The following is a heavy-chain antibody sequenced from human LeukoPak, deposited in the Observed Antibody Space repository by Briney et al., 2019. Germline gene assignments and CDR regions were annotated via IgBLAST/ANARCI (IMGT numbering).Heavy chain of an antibody. D-gene: IGHD3-22*01. V-gene: IGHV5-51*01. CDR1: GYSFTSYW. Sequence: GESLKISCKGSGYSFTSYWIGWVRLMPGKGPEWMGIIYPGDSDTRYSPSFQGQVTISADKSISTAYLRWSGLKASDTAMYYCARPRGYYDSSGSFDYWGQGTLVTVSS. CDR2: IYPGDSDT. CDR3: ARPRGYYDSSGSFDY. J-gene: IGHJ4*02.